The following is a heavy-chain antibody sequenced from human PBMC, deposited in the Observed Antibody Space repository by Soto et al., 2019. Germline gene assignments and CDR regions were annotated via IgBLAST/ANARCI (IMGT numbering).Heavy chain of an antibody. V-gene: IGHV1-3*01. J-gene: IGHJ6*03. CDR1: GYTFTSYA. CDR2: INAGNGNT. Sequence: ASVKVSCKASGYTFTSYAMHWVRQAPGQRLEWMGWINAGNGNTKYSQKFQGRVTITRDTSASTAYMELSSLRSEDTAVYYCARDLDIVVVPAATFQSSYYYMDVWCKGTTVTVS. D-gene: IGHD2-2*01. CDR3: ARDLDIVVVPAATFQSSYYYMDV.